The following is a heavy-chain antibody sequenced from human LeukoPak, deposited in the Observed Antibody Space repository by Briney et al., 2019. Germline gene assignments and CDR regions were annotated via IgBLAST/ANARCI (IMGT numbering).Heavy chain of an antibody. CDR3: ARDAAYTYRSDTSGYYFDY. CDR1: GYTFTGYY. J-gene: IGHJ4*02. Sequence: GASVKVSCKASGYTFTGYYLHWVRQAPGEGLEWMGWINPNSGATDYEQKFQGRTTMTRDTSISTAYTELSRLRCDDTPVYYCARDAAYTYRSDTSGYYFDYWGQGTLVTVSP. V-gene: IGHV1-2*02. D-gene: IGHD3-22*01. CDR2: INPNSGAT.